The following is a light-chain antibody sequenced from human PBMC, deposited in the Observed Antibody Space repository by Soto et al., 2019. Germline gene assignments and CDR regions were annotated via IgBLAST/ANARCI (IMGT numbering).Light chain of an antibody. J-gene: IGKJ1*01. V-gene: IGKV3-20*01. CDR3: QQYGSSRT. CDR1: ETVSSSY. CDR2: GAS. Sequence: DIVLTQSPGTLSLPPGDGATLSCRASETVSSSYLAWYQQKPGQAPRLLIYGASSRATGIPDRFSGSGSGTDFTLTISRLEPEDFAVYYCQQYGSSRTFGQGTKVDIK.